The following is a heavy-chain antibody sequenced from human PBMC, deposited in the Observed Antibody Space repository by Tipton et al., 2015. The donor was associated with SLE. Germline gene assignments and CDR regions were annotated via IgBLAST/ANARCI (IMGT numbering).Heavy chain of an antibody. CDR1: GGPTSSYY. CDR3: ARDTYYAFDY. CDR2: VYYNGRT. J-gene: IGHJ4*02. Sequence: TLSLTCTVSGGPTSSYYWSWIRQPPGKGLEWIGYVYYNGRTNYNPSLQSRVTISIDTSKNQFSLRMTPVTAADTAIYYCARDTYYAFDYWGQGSLVTVSS. V-gene: IGHV4-59*01. D-gene: IGHD3-10*01.